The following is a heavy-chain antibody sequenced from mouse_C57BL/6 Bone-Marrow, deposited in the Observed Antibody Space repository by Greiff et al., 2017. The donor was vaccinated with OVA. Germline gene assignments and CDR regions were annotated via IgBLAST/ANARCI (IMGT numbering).Heavy chain of an antibody. CDR3: ASGLYYYGSSYYAMDY. D-gene: IGHD1-1*01. Sequence: VQLVESGPGLVAPSQSLSITCTVSGFSLTSYGVDWVRQSPGKGLEWLGVIWGVGSTNYNSALKSRLSISKDNSKSQVFLKMNSLQTDDTAMYYCASGLYYYGSSYYAMDYWGQGTSVTVSS. CDR1: GFSLTSYG. J-gene: IGHJ4*01. V-gene: IGHV2-6*01. CDR2: IWGVGST.